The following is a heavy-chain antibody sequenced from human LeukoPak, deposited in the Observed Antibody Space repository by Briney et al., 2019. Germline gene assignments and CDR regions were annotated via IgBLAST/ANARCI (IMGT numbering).Heavy chain of an antibody. D-gene: IGHD3-22*01. CDR2: ISGSGGST. V-gene: IGHV3-23*01. J-gene: IGHJ4*02. CDR3: AREVYDSSGYQSPY. CDR1: GFTFSSYA. Sequence: AGGSLRLSCAASGFTFSSYAMSWVRQAPGKGLEWVSAISGSGGSTYYADSVKGRFTISRDNAKNTLYLQMNSLRAEDTAVYYCAREVYDSSGYQSPYWGQGTLVTVSS.